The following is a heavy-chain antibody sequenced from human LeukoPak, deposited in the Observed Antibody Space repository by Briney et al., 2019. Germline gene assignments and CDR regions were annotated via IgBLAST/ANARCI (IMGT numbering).Heavy chain of an antibody. J-gene: IGHJ4*02. Sequence: GASVKVSCKASGGTFSSYAISWVRQAPGQGLEWMGRIIPILGIANYAQKFQGRVTITADKSTSTACMELRSLRSDDTAVYYCARDDYNRFAIFGVVRRFDYWGQGTLVTVSS. CDR1: GGTFSSYA. CDR2: IIPILGIA. D-gene: IGHD3-3*01. CDR3: ARDDYNRFAIFGVVRRFDY. V-gene: IGHV1-69*04.